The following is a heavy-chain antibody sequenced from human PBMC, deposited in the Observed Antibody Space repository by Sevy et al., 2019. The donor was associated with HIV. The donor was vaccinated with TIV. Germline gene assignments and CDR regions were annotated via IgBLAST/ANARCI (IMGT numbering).Heavy chain of an antibody. D-gene: IGHD4-17*01. V-gene: IGHV4-61*02. CDR1: GGSISSGSYY. Sequence: SETLYLTCTVSGGSISSGSYYWSWIRQPAGKGLEWIGRIYTSGSTNYNPSLKSRVTISVDTSKNQFSLKLSSVTAADTAVYYCARDAHGGNFDYWGQGTLVTVSS. J-gene: IGHJ4*02. CDR3: ARDAHGGNFDY. CDR2: IYTSGST.